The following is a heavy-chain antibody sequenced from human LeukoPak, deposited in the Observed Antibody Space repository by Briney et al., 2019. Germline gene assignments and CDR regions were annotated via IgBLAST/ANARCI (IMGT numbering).Heavy chain of an antibody. V-gene: IGHV4-34*01. D-gene: IGHD2/OR15-2a*01. Sequence: SETLSLTCAVYGGSFSGYYWSWIRQPPGKGLEWIGEINHSGSTNYNPSLKSRVTISVDTSKNQFSLKLSSVTAADTAVYYCARGQLTSCNDYWGQGTLVTVSS. CDR1: GGSFSGYY. CDR2: INHSGST. CDR3: ARGQLTSCNDY. J-gene: IGHJ4*02.